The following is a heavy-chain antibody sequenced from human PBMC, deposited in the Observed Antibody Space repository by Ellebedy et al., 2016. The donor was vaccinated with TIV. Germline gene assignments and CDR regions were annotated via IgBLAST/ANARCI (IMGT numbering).Heavy chain of an antibody. CDR1: GYTFTNYY. Sequence: AASVKVSCKASGYTFTNYYIHWVRQAPGQGLEWMGIINPSGGNTDYAQKLQGRVTMTRDTSTSTVYMELSSLRSGDTAVYYCARARSSGWLHTPDYWGQGTLVIVSS. CDR2: INPSGGNT. J-gene: IGHJ4*02. V-gene: IGHV1-46*04. D-gene: IGHD6-19*01. CDR3: ARARSSGWLHTPDY.